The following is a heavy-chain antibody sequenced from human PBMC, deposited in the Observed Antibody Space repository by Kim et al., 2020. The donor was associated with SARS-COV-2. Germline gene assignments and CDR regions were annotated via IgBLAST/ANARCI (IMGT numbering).Heavy chain of an antibody. Sequence: YAQTCQCRVTLTRDTSISTAYMELSRLRSDDTAVYYCAREVGLSRLWFGPWGQGTLVTVSS. CDR3: AREVGLSRLWFGP. D-gene: IGHD6-25*01. J-gene: IGHJ5*02. V-gene: IGHV1-2*02.